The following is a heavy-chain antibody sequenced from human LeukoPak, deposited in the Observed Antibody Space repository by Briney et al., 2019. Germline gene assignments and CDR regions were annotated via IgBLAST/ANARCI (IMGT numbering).Heavy chain of an antibody. CDR2: ISGSGGTT. D-gene: IGHD3-10*01. CDR1: GFTFNSYA. J-gene: IGHJ4*02. Sequence: GGSLRLSCAASGFTFNSYAMSWVRQAPGKGLEWVSSISGSGGTTYYADSVKGRFTISRDNFKNTLYLQMNSLRAEDTAVYYCAKEGVVRGVDFFDHWGQGTLVTVSS. CDR3: AKEGVVRGVDFFDH. V-gene: IGHV3-23*01.